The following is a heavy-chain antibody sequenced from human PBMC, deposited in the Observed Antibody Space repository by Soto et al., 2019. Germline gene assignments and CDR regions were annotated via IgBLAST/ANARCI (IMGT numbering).Heavy chain of an antibody. Sequence: GGSLRLSCAASGFTFSSYATSWVRQAPGKGLEWVSGISGSGGSTPYADSVEGRFTISRDNSKNTLYLQMNSLRAEDTAVYFCAKDRGVSHTSGSYPFDYWGQGTVVTVSS. V-gene: IGHV3-23*01. D-gene: IGHD3-10*01. J-gene: IGHJ4*02. CDR1: GFTFSSYA. CDR3: AKDRGVSHTSGSYPFDY. CDR2: ISGSGGST.